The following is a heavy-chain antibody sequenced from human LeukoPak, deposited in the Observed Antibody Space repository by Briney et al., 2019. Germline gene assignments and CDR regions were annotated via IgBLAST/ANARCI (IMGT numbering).Heavy chain of an antibody. Sequence: GGSLRLSCVASGFTFCTYGMSWVRQAPGKGLEWVAAVSSTGSGTYYPDSLKGRFIISRDNSQNTVFLQMNSLRPEDTAFYFCAKDGPLLWFGPTDAWGQGILVTVSS. D-gene: IGHD3-10*01. V-gene: IGHV3-23*01. CDR3: AKDGPLLWFGPTDA. CDR1: GFTFCTYG. J-gene: IGHJ5*02. CDR2: VSSTGSGT.